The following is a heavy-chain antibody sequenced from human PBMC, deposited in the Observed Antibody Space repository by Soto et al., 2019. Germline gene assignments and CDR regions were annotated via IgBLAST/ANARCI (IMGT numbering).Heavy chain of an antibody. J-gene: IGHJ4*02. Sequence: QVQLVQSGAEVKKPGASVKVSCKASGYTFTSYAMHWVRQAPGQRLEWMGWINAGNGNTKYSQKFQGRVTITRDTSARAAYMERSSLRSEDTAVYYCARAPGGYSGYGDVWGQGTLVTVSS. CDR2: INAGNGNT. CDR1: GYTFTSYA. CDR3: ARAPGGYSGYGDV. D-gene: IGHD5-12*01. V-gene: IGHV1-3*01.